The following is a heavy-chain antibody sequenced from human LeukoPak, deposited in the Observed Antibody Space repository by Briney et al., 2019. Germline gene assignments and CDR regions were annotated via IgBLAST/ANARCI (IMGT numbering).Heavy chain of an antibody. D-gene: IGHD6-19*01. CDR2: INPSGGST. Sequence: ASVKVSCKASGYTFTSYHIYWVRQAPGQGLEWMGIINPSGGSTGYAQKFQGRVTLTRNTSISTANMELSSLRSEDTAVYYCTRGGPVAGTHKYFQHWGQGTLVTVSS. J-gene: IGHJ1*01. V-gene: IGHV1-46*01. CDR1: GYTFTSYH. CDR3: TRGGPVAGTHKYFQH.